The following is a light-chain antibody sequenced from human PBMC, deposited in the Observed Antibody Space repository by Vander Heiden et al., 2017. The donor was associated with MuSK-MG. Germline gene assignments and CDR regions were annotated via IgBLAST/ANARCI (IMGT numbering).Light chain of an antibody. CDR2: GAS. CDR3: QLDQNWPPLT. CDR1: QNIGNN. V-gene: IGKV3-15*01. Sequence: EIVMTQSPATLSVSPGERATLSCRASQNIGNNLAWYQHKPGQSPRVPIYGASTRATGIPARFSGSGYGTEFTLTISSLQSEDFAVYYCQLDQNWPPLTFGGGTKLDIK. J-gene: IGKJ4*01.